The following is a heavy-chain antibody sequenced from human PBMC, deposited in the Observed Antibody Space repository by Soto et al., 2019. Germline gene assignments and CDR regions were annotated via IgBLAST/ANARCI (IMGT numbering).Heavy chain of an antibody. D-gene: IGHD6-13*01. V-gene: IGHV3-23*01. CDR3: ARMYSSSCDY. CDR2: ITGSGDRT. CDR1: GFTFSTYA. J-gene: IGHJ4*02. Sequence: EVQLLESGGDLVQPGGSLRLSCAASGFTFSTYAMRWVRQAPGKGLEWVSSITGSGDRTYYADSVKGRFTISRDNSQCTLHLQMNSLRAEDTAVYYCARMYSSSCDYWGQGTLVTVSS.